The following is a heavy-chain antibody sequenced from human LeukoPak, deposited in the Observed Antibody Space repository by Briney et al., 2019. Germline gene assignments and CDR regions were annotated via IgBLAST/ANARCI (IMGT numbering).Heavy chain of an antibody. J-gene: IGHJ4*02. V-gene: IGHV4-34*01. CDR2: INHSGST. CDR3: ASDSSGWFKGFDY. CDR1: GGSFSGYY. Sequence: SETLSLTCAVYGGSFSGYYWSWIRPPPGKGLEWIGEINHSGSTNYNPSLKSRVTISVDTSKNQFSLKLSSVTAADTAVYYCASDSSGWFKGFDYWGQGTLVTVSS. D-gene: IGHD6-19*01.